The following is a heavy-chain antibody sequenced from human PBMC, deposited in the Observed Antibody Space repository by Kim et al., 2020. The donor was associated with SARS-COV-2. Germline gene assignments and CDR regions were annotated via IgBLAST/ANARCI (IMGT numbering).Heavy chain of an antibody. CDR3: ARGSYYDILSGGTYSDY. D-gene: IGHD3-9*01. J-gene: IGHJ4*01. CDR2: ISYDGSNK. CDR1: GFTFSSYA. V-gene: IGHV3-30-3*01. Sequence: GGSLRLSCAASGFTFSSYAMHWVRQAPGKGLEWVAVISYDGSNKYYADSVKGRFTISRDNSKNTLYLQMNSLRAEDTAVYYCARGSYYDILSGGTYSDY.